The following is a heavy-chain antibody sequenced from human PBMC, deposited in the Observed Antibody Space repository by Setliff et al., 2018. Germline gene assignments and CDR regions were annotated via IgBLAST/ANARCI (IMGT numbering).Heavy chain of an antibody. J-gene: IGHJ4*02. CDR3: ARGLHSGTYWGTRPLGLDY. CDR1: GGSISTYY. Sequence: PSETLSLTCTVSGGSISTYYWSWIRQPPGKGLEWIGYIYYSGRTNYNPSLRSRVTISVDTSKNQFSLKLSSVTAADTAVYYCARGLHSGTYWGTRPLGLDYWGQGSLVTVSS. D-gene: IGHD1-26*01. CDR2: IYYSGRT. V-gene: IGHV4-59*08.